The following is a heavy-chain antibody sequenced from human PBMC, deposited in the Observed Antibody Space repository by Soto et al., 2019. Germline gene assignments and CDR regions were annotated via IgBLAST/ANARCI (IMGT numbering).Heavy chain of an antibody. J-gene: IGHJ6*02. Sequence: SETLSLTCAVYGGSFSGYYWSWIRQPPGKGLEWIGEINHSGSTNYNPSLKSRVTISVDTSKNQFSLKLSSVTAADTAVYYCARGPRVLIRGSWPIYHYYGMDVWGQGTTVTVSS. CDR1: GGSFSGYY. V-gene: IGHV4-34*01. CDR2: INHSGST. D-gene: IGHD6-13*01. CDR3: ARGPRVLIRGSWPIYHYYGMDV.